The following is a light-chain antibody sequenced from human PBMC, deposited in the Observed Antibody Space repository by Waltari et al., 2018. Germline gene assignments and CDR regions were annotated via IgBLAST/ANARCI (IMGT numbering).Light chain of an antibody. Sequence: DFVMIQSPDSLAVSLCERSTINCKSSQSVLFDSNTKNYLAWYQQKPGQPPKALIYWASTRESGVPDRFSGSGSGTEFTLTLSSLQAEDVAIYYCQQYYNLPLTFGGGTKVEIK. V-gene: IGKV4-1*01. J-gene: IGKJ4*01. CDR1: QSVLFDSNTKNY. CDR3: QQYYNLPLT. CDR2: WAS.